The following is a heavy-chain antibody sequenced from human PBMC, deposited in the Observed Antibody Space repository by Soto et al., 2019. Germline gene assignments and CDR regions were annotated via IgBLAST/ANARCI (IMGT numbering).Heavy chain of an antibody. CDR3: ARDRVCSSTSCYKDYYYGMDV. J-gene: IGHJ6*02. CDR1: GYTFTGYY. CDR2: INPNSGGT. V-gene: IGHV1-2*04. Sequence: ASVKVSCKASGYTFTGYYMHWVRQAPGQGLEWMGWINPNSGGTNYVQKFQGWVTMTRDTSISTAYMELSRLRSDDTAVYYCARDRVCSSTSCYKDYYYGMDVWGQGTTVTVSS. D-gene: IGHD2-2*02.